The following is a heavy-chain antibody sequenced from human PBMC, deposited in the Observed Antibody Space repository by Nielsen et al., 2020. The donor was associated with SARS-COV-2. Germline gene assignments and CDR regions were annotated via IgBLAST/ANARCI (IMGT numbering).Heavy chain of an antibody. J-gene: IGHJ6*02. CDR2: IIPIFGTA. V-gene: IGHV1-69*01. CDR3: ARDRRYYGSGRHYYYYGMDV. Sequence: WVRQAPGQGLEWMGGIIPIFGTANYAQKFQGRVTITADESTSTAYMELSSLRSEDTAVYYCARDRRYYGSGRHYYYYGMDVWGQGTTVTVSS. D-gene: IGHD3-10*01.